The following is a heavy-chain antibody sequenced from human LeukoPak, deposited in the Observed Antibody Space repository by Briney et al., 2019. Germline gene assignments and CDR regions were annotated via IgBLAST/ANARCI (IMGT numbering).Heavy chain of an antibody. V-gene: IGHV3-30*18. Sequence: GGSLRLSCAASGFTFSSYGMHWVRQAPGKGLEWVAVISYDGSNKYYADSVKGRFTISRDNSKNTLYLQMNSLRGEDTAVYYCAKEKAIATINYGLDVWGQGTTVTVSS. CDR3: AKEKAIATINYGLDV. CDR1: GFTFSSYG. CDR2: ISYDGSNK. D-gene: IGHD1-1*01. J-gene: IGHJ6*02.